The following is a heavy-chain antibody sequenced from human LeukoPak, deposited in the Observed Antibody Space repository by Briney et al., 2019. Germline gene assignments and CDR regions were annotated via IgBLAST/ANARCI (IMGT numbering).Heavy chain of an antibody. CDR1: GGSISSYY. V-gene: IGHV4-4*07. D-gene: IGHD2-2*01. Sequence: PSETLSLTCTVSGGSISSYYWSWIRQPAGKGLEWIGRIYTSGSTNYNPSLKSRVTISVDTSKNQFSLKLSSVTAADTAVYYCARERSSTSPLWYFDLWGRGTLVTVSS. J-gene: IGHJ2*01. CDR3: ARERSSTSPLWYFDL. CDR2: IYTSGST.